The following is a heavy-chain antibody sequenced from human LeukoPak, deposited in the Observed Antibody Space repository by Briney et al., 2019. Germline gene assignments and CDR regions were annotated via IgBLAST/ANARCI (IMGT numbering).Heavy chain of an antibody. J-gene: IGHJ2*01. Sequence: GGPLTLPCAPSGFAFKRYAIRGVGQPPGRGREGVSATGAGTYYADSVKGPFTTSRDNSKNTLYLERNSLRAEGTAIYYCARDPSCVGDCYSERYFEPSGRRTPVTVSS. CDR3: ARDPSCVGDCYSERYFEP. V-gene: IGHV3-23*01. D-gene: IGHD2-21*02. CDR2: TGAGT. CDR1: GFAFKRYA.